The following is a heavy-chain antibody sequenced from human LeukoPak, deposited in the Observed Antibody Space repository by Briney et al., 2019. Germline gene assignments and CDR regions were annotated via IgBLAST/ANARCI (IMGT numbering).Heavy chain of an antibody. Sequence: GGSLRLSCAASGFTFSSYWMSWVRQAPGKGLEWVANIKQDGSEKYYVDSVKGRFTISRDNAKNSLYLQMNSLRAEDTAVYYCARDGGRFLEWLSSYYFDYWGQGAMVTVSS. V-gene: IGHV3-7*01. CDR1: GFTFSSYW. CDR3: ARDGGRFLEWLSSYYFDY. J-gene: IGHJ4*02. CDR2: IKQDGSEK. D-gene: IGHD3-3*01.